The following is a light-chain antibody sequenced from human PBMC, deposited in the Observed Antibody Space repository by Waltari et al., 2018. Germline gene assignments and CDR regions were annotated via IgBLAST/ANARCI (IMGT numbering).Light chain of an antibody. V-gene: IGLV2-11*01. CDR1: SSNVGTYNY. J-gene: IGLJ3*02. CDR3: CSYAGTYRWV. CDR2: DVF. Sequence: QSALTQPRSVSGSPGQSVTISCTGTSSNVGTYNYVSWYQQLPGKAPNLMLADVFKRPSGVPERFSGSRSGSPASLTISGLQAEDEADYDCCSYAGTYRWVFGGGTKVTVL.